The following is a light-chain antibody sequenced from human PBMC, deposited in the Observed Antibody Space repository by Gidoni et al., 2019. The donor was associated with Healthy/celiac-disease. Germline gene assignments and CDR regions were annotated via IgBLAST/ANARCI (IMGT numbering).Light chain of an antibody. Sequence: VLTQCPATLSWSPGERATLSCRASQSVSSYLAWYQQKPGQAPRLLIYDSSNRATGIPARFSGSGSGTDFPLTISTLEPDDFAVYYFQQRSNWPLTFGGGTKVEIK. J-gene: IGKJ4*01. CDR1: QSVSSY. CDR2: DSS. V-gene: IGKV3-11*01. CDR3: QQRSNWPLT.